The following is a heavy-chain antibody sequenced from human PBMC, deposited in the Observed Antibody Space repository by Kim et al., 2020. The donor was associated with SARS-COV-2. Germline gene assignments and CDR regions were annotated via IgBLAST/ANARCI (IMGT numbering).Heavy chain of an antibody. V-gene: IGHV4-59*09. Sequence: STNYNPSLKSRVTISVDTSKNQFSLKLSSVTAADTAVYYCARGGGWTRNYWGQGTLVTVSS. D-gene: IGHD6-19*01. CDR3: ARGGGWTRNY. J-gene: IGHJ4*02. CDR2: ST.